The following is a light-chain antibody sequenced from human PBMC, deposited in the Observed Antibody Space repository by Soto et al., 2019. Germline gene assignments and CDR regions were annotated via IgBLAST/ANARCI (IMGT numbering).Light chain of an antibody. Sequence: IEMTQSPASLSASVGDRVTITCRASQTIATYLNWFQHKSGRAPKLLIYTSSSVNSGVSSRFRGSGSGTDFTLTINDVQPEDSATYYCQQSYSSLVTFGAGKKVDIK. CDR3: QQSYSSLVT. CDR1: QTIATY. CDR2: TSS. J-gene: IGKJ4*01. V-gene: IGKV1-39*01.